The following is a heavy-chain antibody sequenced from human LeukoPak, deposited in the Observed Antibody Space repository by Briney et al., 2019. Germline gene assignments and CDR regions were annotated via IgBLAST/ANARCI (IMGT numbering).Heavy chain of an antibody. V-gene: IGHV4-4*07. CDR1: GGSISSYY. D-gene: IGHD3-10*01. CDR3: AREGLNMVRGVIPKEAWGWFDP. Sequence: SETLSLTCTVSGGSISSYYWSWIRQPAGKGLEWIGRIYTSGSTNYNPSLKSRVTMSVDTSKNQFSLKLSSVTAADTAVYYCAREGLNMVRGVIPKEAWGWFDPWGQGTLVTVSS. J-gene: IGHJ5*02. CDR2: IYTSGST.